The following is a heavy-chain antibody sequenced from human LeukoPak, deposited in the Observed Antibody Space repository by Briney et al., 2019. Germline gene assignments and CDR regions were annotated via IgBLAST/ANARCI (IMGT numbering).Heavy chain of an antibody. V-gene: IGHV3-53*01. CDR2: IYSGGTT. CDR3: ARGPVTKFEI. D-gene: IGHD4-17*01. CDR1: GFTVSSNY. Sequence: GGSLRLSCAASGFTVSSNYMSWVSQAPGKGLEWVSVIYSGGTTYYADSVKGRFTISRVNSNNTLYLQMNSLRAEDTAVYYCARGPVTKFEIWGQGTILTVSS. J-gene: IGHJ3*02.